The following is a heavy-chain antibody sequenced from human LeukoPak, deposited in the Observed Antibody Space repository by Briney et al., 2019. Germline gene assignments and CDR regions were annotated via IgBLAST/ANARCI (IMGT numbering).Heavy chain of an antibody. CDR1: GFTFSSYS. CDR3: AGVGATGAFVY. D-gene: IGHD1-26*01. Sequence: GGSLRLSCAASGFTFSSYSMTWVRQAPGKGLEWVSSISSSSSYIYYADSVKGRFTISRDNAKNSLYLQMNSPRAEDTAVYYCAGVGATGAFVYWGQGTLVTVSS. CDR2: ISSSSSYI. J-gene: IGHJ4*02. V-gene: IGHV3-21*01.